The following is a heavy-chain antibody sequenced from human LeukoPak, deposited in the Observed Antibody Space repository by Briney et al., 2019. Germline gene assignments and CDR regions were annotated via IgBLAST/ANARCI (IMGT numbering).Heavy chain of an antibody. V-gene: IGHV3-74*03. Sequence: GGSLRLSCAASGFTFSSYSMNWVRQAPGEGLVWVSRINDDGRTTTYADSVKGRITISRDNAKNTLYLQMSSLRVEDTAVYYCARSGITMVGGASIGLLTFDIWGPGTMVTVSP. CDR1: GFTFSSYS. CDR2: INDDGRTT. J-gene: IGHJ3*02. CDR3: ARSGITMVGGASIGLLTFDI. D-gene: IGHD3-10*01.